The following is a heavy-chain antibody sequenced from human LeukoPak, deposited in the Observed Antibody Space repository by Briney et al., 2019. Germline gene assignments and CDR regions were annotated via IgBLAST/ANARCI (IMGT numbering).Heavy chain of an antibody. CDR1: GFTFSSYA. V-gene: IGHV3-23*01. J-gene: IGHJ6*03. CDR3: SSSGVVATTYYYYYMDV. D-gene: IGHD2-15*01. Sequence: GGSLRLSCAASGFTFSSYAMSWVRQAPGKGLEWVSAISGSGGSTYYADSVKGRFTISRDNSKNTLYLQMNSLRAEDTAVYYCSSSGVVATTYYYYYMDVWGKGTTVTVSS. CDR2: ISGSGGST.